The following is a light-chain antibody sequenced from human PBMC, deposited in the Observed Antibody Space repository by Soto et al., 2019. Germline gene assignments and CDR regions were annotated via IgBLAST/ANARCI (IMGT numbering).Light chain of an antibody. CDR1: QSVSSSF. V-gene: IGKV3-20*01. Sequence: EIVLAQSPGTLSLSPGESATLSCRASQSVSSSFLAWYQQKAGQAPRLLIYGASRRATGIPDRFSGSGSGTDFTLTISRLEPEDFATYYCQQYDYLPLTFGGGTRVEIK. CDR2: GAS. CDR3: QQYDYLPLT. J-gene: IGKJ4*01.